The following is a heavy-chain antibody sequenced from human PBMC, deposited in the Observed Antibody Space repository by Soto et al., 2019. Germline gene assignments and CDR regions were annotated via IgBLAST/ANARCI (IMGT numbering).Heavy chain of an antibody. D-gene: IGHD3-22*01. CDR3: ARAPGVTYYYDSSGYYFDY. Sequence: SETLSLTCTVSGGSVSSGSYYWSWIRQPPGKGLEWIGYIYYSGSTNYNPSLKSRVTISVDTSKNQFSLKLSSVTAADTAVYYCARAPGVTYYYDSSGYYFDYWGQGTLVTVSS. CDR2: IYYSGST. CDR1: GGSVSSGSYY. J-gene: IGHJ4*02. V-gene: IGHV4-61*01.